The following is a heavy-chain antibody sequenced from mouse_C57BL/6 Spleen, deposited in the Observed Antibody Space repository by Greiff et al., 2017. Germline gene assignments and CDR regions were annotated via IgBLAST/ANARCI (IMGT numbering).Heavy chain of an antibody. CDR3: AGDAAMGAMDY. J-gene: IGHJ4*01. CDR1: GFTFSDFY. CDR2: SRNKANDYTT. Sequence: EVMLVESGGGLVQSGRSLRLSCATSGFTFSDFYMEWVRQAPGKGLEWIAASRNKANDYTTEYSASVKGLFIVSRDTSQSILYLQMNALRAEDTAMYYCAGDAAMGAMDYWGQGTSVTVSS. V-gene: IGHV7-1*01. D-gene: IGHD2-3*01.